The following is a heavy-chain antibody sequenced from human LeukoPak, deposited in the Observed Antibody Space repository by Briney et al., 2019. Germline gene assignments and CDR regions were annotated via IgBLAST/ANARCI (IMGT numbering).Heavy chain of an antibody. D-gene: IGHD3-22*01. CDR1: GGSISSSSYY. J-gene: IGHJ3*02. Sequence: PSETLSLTCTVSGGSISSSSYYWGWIRQPPGKGLEWIGSIYYSGSTYYNPSLKSRVTISVDTSKNQFSLKLSSVTAADTAVYYCARIKQLLRCAFDIWGQGTMVTVSS. CDR3: ARIKQLLRCAFDI. V-gene: IGHV4-39*01. CDR2: IYYSGST.